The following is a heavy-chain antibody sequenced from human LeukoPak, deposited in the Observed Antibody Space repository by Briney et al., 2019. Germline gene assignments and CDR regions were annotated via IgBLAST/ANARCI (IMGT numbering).Heavy chain of an antibody. V-gene: IGHV3-64D*06. CDR2: IHHDGSGT. CDR1: GFSFGTSS. Sequence: TGGSLRLSCLASGFSFGTSSMHWIRQTPGKGLEYVSAIHHDGSGTLYTDSVKDRFTISRDNSKNTLYLQMRSLRTEDTAVYYCVKDPFFHYGMDLWGQGTTVTVSS. J-gene: IGHJ6*02. CDR3: VKDPFFHYGMDL. D-gene: IGHD3-16*01.